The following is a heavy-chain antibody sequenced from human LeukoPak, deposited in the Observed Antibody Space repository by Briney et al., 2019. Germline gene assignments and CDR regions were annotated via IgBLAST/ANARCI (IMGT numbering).Heavy chain of an antibody. CDR3: ARVRGLWFGELLGASGHAFDI. CDR2: ISSSSTYI. Sequence: GGSLRPSCAASGFTFSSYSMNWVRQAPGKGLEWVSFISSSSTYIYYADSVKGRFTISRDNAKNSGYLQMNSLRAEDTAIYYCARVRGLWFGELLGASGHAFDIWGQGTKVTVSS. D-gene: IGHD3-10*01. V-gene: IGHV3-21*01. J-gene: IGHJ3*02. CDR1: GFTFSSYS.